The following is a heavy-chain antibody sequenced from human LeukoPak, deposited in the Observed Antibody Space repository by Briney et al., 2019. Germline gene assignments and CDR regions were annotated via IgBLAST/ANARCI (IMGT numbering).Heavy chain of an antibody. CDR1: GFTFTSSA. Sequence: SVKVSCKASGFTFTSSAMQWVRQARGQRLEWIGWIVVGSGNTKYAQKLQERVTITRDMSTSTAYMELSSLTSDDTAVYYCAAVPNANAWYWDDAFDIWGQGTMVTVSS. CDR3: AAVPNANAWYWDDAFDI. CDR2: IVVGSGNT. V-gene: IGHV1-58*02. J-gene: IGHJ3*02. D-gene: IGHD2-8*02.